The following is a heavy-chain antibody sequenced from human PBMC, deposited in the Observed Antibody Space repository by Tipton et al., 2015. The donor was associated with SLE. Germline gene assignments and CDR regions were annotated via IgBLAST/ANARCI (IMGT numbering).Heavy chain of an antibody. Sequence: SLRLSCAASGFTFSSYAMSWVRQAPGKGLEWVSAISGSGGSTYYADSVKGRFTISRDNSKNTLYLQMNSLRAEDTAVYYCAKDHYDFWSGYYAYYFDYWGQGTLVTVSS. D-gene: IGHD3-3*01. CDR3: AKDHYDFWSGYYAYYFDY. V-gene: IGHV3-23*01. J-gene: IGHJ4*02. CDR2: ISGSGGST. CDR1: GFTFSSYA.